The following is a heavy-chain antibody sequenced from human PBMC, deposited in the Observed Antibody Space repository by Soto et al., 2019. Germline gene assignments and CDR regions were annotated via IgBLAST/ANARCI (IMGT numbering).Heavy chain of an antibody. CDR2: IIPIFGTA. D-gene: IGHD3-22*01. CDR1: GGTFSSYA. J-gene: IGHJ4*02. CDR3: ARPAANYYDSSGYYYGLMDY. Sequence: QVQLVQSGAEVKKPGSSVKVSCKASGGTFSSYAISWVRQAPGQGLEWMGGIIPIFGTANYAQKFQGRVTLTADESTSTAYMELSSLRSEDTAVYYCARPAANYYDSSGYYYGLMDYWGQGTLVTVSS. V-gene: IGHV1-69*01.